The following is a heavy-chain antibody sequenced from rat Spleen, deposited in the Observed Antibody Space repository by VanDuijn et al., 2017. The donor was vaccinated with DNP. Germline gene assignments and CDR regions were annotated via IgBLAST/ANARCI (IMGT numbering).Heavy chain of an antibody. Sequence: EVQLVESGGGLVQPGRSLKLSCVASGFSFSDYDMAWVRQAPTKGLEWVACMSPTTRNSYYRDSVRGRFTVSRDDSTSTLYLQMDSLRSEDTATYYCTRGGTYYFDYWGQGVMVTV. CDR2: MSPTTRNS. J-gene: IGHJ2*01. CDR1: GFSFSDYD. CDR3: TRGGTYYFDY. V-gene: IGHV5-25*01.